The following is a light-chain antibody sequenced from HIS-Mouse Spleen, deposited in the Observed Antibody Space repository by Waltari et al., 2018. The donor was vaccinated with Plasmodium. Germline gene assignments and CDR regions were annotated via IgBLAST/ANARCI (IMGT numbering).Light chain of an antibody. CDR2: AAS. CDR1: QSISSY. Sequence: DIQMTQSPSSLSASVGDRVTITCRASQSISSYLNWYQQKPGKAPKLLIYAASSFQSGVPSRFSGSGSGTDFTLTIISLQPEDCATYYCQQSYSTPWTFGQGTKVEIK. CDR3: QQSYSTPWT. J-gene: IGKJ1*01. V-gene: IGKV1-39*01.